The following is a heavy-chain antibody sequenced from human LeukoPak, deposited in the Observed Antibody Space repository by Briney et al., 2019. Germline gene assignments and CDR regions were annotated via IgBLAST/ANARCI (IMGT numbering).Heavy chain of an antibody. V-gene: IGHV3-30*01. CDR2: ISYDGSNK. Sequence: GGSLRLSCAASGFTFSSYAMHWVRQAPGKGLEWVAVISYDGSNKYYADSVKGRFTISRDNSKNTLYQQMNSLRAEDTAVYYCSRGYDYLAGGGIFDYWGQGTLVTVSS. D-gene: IGHD5-12*01. CDR1: GFTFSSYA. CDR3: SRGYDYLAGGGIFDY. J-gene: IGHJ4*02.